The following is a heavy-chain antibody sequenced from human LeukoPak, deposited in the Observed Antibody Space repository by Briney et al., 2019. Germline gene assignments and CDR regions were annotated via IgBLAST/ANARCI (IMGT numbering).Heavy chain of an antibody. V-gene: IGHV3-48*03. Sequence: GGSLRLSCAASGLTFSSYEMNWVRQAPGKGLEWVSYISSSGSTIYYADSVKGRFTISRDNTKNSLYLQMNSLRAEDTAVYYCAELGITMIGGVWGKGTTVTISS. D-gene: IGHD3-10*02. CDR1: GLTFSSYE. CDR3: AELGITMIGGV. J-gene: IGHJ6*04. CDR2: ISSSGSTI.